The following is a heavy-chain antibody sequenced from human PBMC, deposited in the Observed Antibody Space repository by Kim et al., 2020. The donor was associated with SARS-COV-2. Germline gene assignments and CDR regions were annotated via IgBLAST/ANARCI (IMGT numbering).Heavy chain of an antibody. V-gene: IGHV3-30*04. CDR2: ISYDGSNK. CDR1: GFTFSSYA. CDR3: ARDYAFDI. J-gene: IGHJ3*02. Sequence: GGSLRLSCAASGFTFSSYAMHWVRQAPGKGLEWVAVISYDGSNKYYVDSVKGRFTISRDNSKNTLYLQMNSLRAEDTAVYYCARDYAFDIWGQGTMFTVS.